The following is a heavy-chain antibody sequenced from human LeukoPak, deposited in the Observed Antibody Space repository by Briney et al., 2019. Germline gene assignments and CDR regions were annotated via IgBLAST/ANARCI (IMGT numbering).Heavy chain of an antibody. D-gene: IGHD2-2*01. CDR2: TRNKANSYTT. Sequence: PGGSLRLSCAASGFTFSDHYMDWVRQAPGKGLEWVGRTRNKANSYTTEYAASVKGRFTISRDDSKNSLYLQMNSLKTEDTAIYYCARGASSRNTRYFYGMDVWGQGTTVTVSS. V-gene: IGHV3-72*01. CDR1: GFTFSDHY. J-gene: IGHJ6*02. CDR3: ARGASSRNTRYFYGMDV.